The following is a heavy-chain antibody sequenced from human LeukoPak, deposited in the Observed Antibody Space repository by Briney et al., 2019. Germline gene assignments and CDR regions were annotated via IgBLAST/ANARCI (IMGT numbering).Heavy chain of an antibody. CDR3: ARLNYYDSSGPIWGS. CDR1: GYTFTGYY. V-gene: IGHV1-2*02. Sequence: GASVKVSCKASGYTFTGYYMHWVRQAPGQGLEWMGWINPNSGGTNYAQKFQGRVTMTRDTSISTAYMELSRLRSDDTAVYYCARLNYYDSSGPIWGSWGQGTLVTVSS. D-gene: IGHD3-22*01. J-gene: IGHJ4*02. CDR2: INPNSGGT.